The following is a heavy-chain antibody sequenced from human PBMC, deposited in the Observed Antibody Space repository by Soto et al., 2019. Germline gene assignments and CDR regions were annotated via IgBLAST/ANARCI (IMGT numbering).Heavy chain of an antibody. CDR1: GFTFSSYA. J-gene: IGHJ6*02. CDR3: AKVLLGDSVEHIAVGRTYYYGMDV. D-gene: IGHD6-19*01. CDR2: ISGSGGST. V-gene: IGHV3-23*01. Sequence: GGSLRLSCAASGFTFSSYAMSWVRQAPGKGLEWVSAISGSGGSTYYADSVKGRFTISRDNSKNTLYLQMNSLRAEDTAVYYCAKVLLGDSVEHIAVGRTYYYGMDVWGQGTTVTVSS.